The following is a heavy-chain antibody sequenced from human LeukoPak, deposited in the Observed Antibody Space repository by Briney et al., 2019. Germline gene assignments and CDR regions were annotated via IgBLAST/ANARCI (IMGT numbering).Heavy chain of an antibody. D-gene: IGHD5-18*01. J-gene: IGHJ4*02. CDR1: GFTFSSYS. V-gene: IGHV3-21*01. CDR3: ARGYSYGYPSGDY. CDR2: ISSSSSYI. Sequence: GGSLRLSCAASGFTFSSYSMNWVRQAPGKGLEWVSSISSSSSYIYYADSVKGRFTISRDNAKNSLYLQMNSLRAGDTAVYYCARGYSYGYPSGDYWGQGTLVTVSS.